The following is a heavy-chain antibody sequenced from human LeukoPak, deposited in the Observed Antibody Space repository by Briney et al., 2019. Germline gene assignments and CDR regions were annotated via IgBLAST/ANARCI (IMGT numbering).Heavy chain of an antibody. J-gene: IGHJ6*03. CDR3: ATSIAARRHYYYMDV. CDR2: INHSGST. V-gene: IGHV4-34*01. D-gene: IGHD6-6*01. Sequence: SETLSLTCAVYGGSFSGYYWSWIRQPPGKGLEWIGEINHSGSTNYNPSLKSRVTISVDTSKNQFSLKLSSVTAAATAMYYCATSIAARRHYYYMDVWGKGTTVTVSS. CDR1: GGSFSGYY.